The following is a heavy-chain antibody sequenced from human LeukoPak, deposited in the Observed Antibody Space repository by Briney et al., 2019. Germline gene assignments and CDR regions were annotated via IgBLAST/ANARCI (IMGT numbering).Heavy chain of an antibody. CDR1: GGSISSYY. V-gene: IGHV4-59*01. Sequence: PSETLSLTCTVSGGSISSYYWSWTRQPPGNGLEWIGYIYYSGSTNYNPSLKSRVTISVDTSKNQFSLKLSSVTAADTAVYYCARTLRYFDWQFDPWGQGTLVTVSS. D-gene: IGHD3-9*01. J-gene: IGHJ5*02. CDR2: IYYSGST. CDR3: ARTLRYFDWQFDP.